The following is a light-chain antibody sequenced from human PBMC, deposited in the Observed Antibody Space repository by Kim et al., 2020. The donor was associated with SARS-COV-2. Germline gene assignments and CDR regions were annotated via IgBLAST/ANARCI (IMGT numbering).Light chain of an antibody. CDR2: GRN. CDR3: QSRDSGGKVV. Sequence: SSELTQDPVVSVALGQTVRITCQRDSLRSYYATWYQQKPRQAPVLVIYGRNNRPSGIPDRFSGSASGDTASLTISGTQAEDEADFYCQSRDSGGKVVFGG. V-gene: IGLV3-19*01. CDR1: SLRSYY. J-gene: IGLJ2*01.